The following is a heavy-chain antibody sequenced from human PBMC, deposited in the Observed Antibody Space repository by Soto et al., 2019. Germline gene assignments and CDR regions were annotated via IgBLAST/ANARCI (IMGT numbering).Heavy chain of an antibody. D-gene: IGHD2-15*01. CDR1: GYTFTSYG. CDR3: ARDSPYCSGGSCYSDTYYYYYYYMDV. J-gene: IGHJ6*03. V-gene: IGHV1-18*01. CDR2: ISAYNGNT. Sequence: GASVKVSCKASGYTFTSYGISWVRQAPGQGLEWMGWISAYNGNTNYAQKLQGRVTMTTDTSTSTAYMELRSLRSDDTAVYYCARDSPYCSGGSCYSDTYYYYYYYMDVWGKGTTVTVSS.